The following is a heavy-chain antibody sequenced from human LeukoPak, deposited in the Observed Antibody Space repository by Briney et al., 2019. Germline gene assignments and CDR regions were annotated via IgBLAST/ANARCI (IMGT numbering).Heavy chain of an antibody. CDR1: GFTFSSYA. Sequence: GGSLRLSCAASGFTFSSYAMSWVRQAPGKGLEWVSAISGSGGSTYYADSVKGRFTISRDNSKNTLYLQMNSLRAEDTAVYYCAKCGGSTYYYYYMDVWGKGTTVTVSS. J-gene: IGHJ6*03. V-gene: IGHV3-23*01. CDR3: AKCGGSTYYYYYMDV. D-gene: IGHD2-2*01. CDR2: ISGSGGST.